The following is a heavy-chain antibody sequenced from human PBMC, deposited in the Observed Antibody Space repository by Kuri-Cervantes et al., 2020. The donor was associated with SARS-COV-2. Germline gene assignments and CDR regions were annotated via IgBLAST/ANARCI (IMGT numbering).Heavy chain of an antibody. CDR1: GFTFDDYG. CDR2: ISYDGSNK. Sequence: GGSLRLSCAASGFTFDDYGMSWVRQAPGKGLEWVAVISYDGSNKYYADSVKGRFTISRDNSKNTLYLQMNSLRAEDTAVYYCAKDPPPAGYWGQGTLVTVSS. CDR3: AKDPPPAGY. J-gene: IGHJ4*02. V-gene: IGHV3-30*18.